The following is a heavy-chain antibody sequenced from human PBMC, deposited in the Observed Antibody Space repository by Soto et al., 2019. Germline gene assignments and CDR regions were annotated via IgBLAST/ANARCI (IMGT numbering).Heavy chain of an antibody. CDR2: IYYSGST. CDR3: ARHNYYANHYYYGMDV. V-gene: IGHV4-31*03. J-gene: IGHJ6*02. D-gene: IGHD3-22*01. CDR1: GGSISSGGYY. Sequence: SETLSLTCTVSGGSISSGGYYWSWIRQHPGKGLEWIGYIYYSGSTYYNPSLKSRVTISVDKSRNQFSLKLSSVTAAATAVYYCARHNYYANHYYYGMDVWGQGTTVTVSS.